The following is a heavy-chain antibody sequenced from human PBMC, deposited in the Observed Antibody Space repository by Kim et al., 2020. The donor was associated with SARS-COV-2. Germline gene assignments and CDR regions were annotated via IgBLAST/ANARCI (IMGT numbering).Heavy chain of an antibody. CDR3: ARVIGQQLVRKIADY. J-gene: IGHJ4*02. D-gene: IGHD6-13*01. Sequence: DSVKGRFTISRDNAKNSLYLQMNSLRAEDTAVYYCARVIGQQLVRKIADYWGQGTLVTVSS. V-gene: IGHV3-21*01.